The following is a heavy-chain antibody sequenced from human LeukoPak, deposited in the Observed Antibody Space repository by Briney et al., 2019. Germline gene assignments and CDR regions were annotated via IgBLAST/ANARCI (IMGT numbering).Heavy chain of an antibody. CDR1: GFTFSSYW. J-gene: IGHJ4*02. V-gene: IGHV3-7*01. D-gene: IGHD3-10*01. CDR2: IKQDGSER. Sequence: GGSLRLSCAASGFTFSSYWMSWVRQAPGKGPEWVANIKQDGSERHSVESVKGRFTVSRDSAKNSLYLQMDSLRAEDTAVYYCVRWAGNFDYWGQGTLVTVSS. CDR3: VRWAGNFDY.